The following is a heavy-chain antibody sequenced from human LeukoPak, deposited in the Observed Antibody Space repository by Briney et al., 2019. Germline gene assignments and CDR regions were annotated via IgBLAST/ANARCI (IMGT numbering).Heavy chain of an antibody. D-gene: IGHD6-13*01. Sequence: SVKVSRKASGGTFSSYAISWVRQAPGQGLEWMGRIITILGIANYAQKFQGRVTITADKPTSTAYMELSSLRSEDTAVYYCARDQGEQQLDYWGQGTLVTVSS. J-gene: IGHJ4*02. CDR1: GGTFSSYA. CDR3: ARDQGEQQLDY. V-gene: IGHV1-69*04. CDR2: IITILGIA.